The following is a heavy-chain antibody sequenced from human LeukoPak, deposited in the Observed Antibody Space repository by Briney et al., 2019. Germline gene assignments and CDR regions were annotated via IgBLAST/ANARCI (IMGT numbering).Heavy chain of an antibody. CDR3: ARDHCSGGSCYPYYFDS. Sequence: SETLFLTCTVSGGSISSGGYYWSWIRQHPGKGLEWIGYIYYSGSPYYNPSLKSRVTISVDTSKNQFSLKLSSVTAADTAVYYCARDHCSGGSCYPYYFDSWGQGTLVTVSS. V-gene: IGHV4-31*03. J-gene: IGHJ4*02. D-gene: IGHD2-15*01. CDR1: GGSISSGGYY. CDR2: IYYSGSP.